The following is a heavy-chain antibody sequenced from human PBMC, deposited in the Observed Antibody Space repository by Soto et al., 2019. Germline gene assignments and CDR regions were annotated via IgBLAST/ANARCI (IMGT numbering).Heavy chain of an antibody. V-gene: IGHV3-30*18. D-gene: IGHD1-7*01. J-gene: IGHJ6*02. Sequence: GGSLRLSCAASGFTFSSYGMHWVRQAPGKGLEWVAVISYDGSNKYYADSVKGRFTISRDNSKNTLYLQMNSLRAEDTAVYYCAKSVGAWNYSRDGMDVWGQGTTVTVSS. CDR1: GFTFSSYG. CDR2: ISYDGSNK. CDR3: AKSVGAWNYSRDGMDV.